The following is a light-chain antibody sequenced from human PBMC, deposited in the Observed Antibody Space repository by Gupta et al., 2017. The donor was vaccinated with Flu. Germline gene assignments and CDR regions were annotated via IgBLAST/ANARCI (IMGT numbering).Light chain of an antibody. J-gene: IGLJ2*01. V-gene: IGLV4-69*01. CDR3: QTWGTGTQMV. CDR2: FNMDGSH. CDR1: GHSDYG. Sequence: GHSDYGIAWHHQKPDMVPRLLMKFNMDGSHIKGDGIPDRFAGSRSGNVRYLTISSLQSEDEAAYYCQTWGTGTQMVFGGGTKVTV.